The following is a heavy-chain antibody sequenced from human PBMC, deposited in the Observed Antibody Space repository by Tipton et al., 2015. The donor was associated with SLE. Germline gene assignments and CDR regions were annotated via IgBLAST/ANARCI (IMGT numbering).Heavy chain of an antibody. CDR1: GFTFSSYA. CDR2: ISGSGGST. J-gene: IGHJ6*02. D-gene: IGHD3-10*01. Sequence: GSLRLSCAASGFTFSSYAMSWVRQAPGKGLEWVSVISGSGGSTYYTDSVKGRFTISRDNSKNTLYLQMNSLRAEDTAVYYCAKDGPGVSDGMDVWGQGTTVTVSS. CDR3: AKDGPGVSDGMDV. V-gene: IGHV3-23*01.